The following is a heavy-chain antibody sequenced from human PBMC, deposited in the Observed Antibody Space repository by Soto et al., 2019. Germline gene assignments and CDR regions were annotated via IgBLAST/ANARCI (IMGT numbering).Heavy chain of an antibody. J-gene: IGHJ6*03. V-gene: IGHV3-23*01. D-gene: IGHD3-10*01. CDR2: ISGSGGST. CDR1: GFTFSSYA. CDR3: AKDSYYYGSGSYFRYYYYMDV. Sequence: GGSLRLSCAASGFTFSSYAMSWVRQAPGKGLEWVSAISGSGGSTYYADSVKGRFTISRDNSKNTLYLQMNSLRAEDTAVYYCAKDSYYYGSGSYFRYYYYMDVCGKGTTVTVSS.